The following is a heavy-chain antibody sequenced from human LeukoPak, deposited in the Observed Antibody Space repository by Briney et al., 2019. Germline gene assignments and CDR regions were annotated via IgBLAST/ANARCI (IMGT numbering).Heavy chain of an antibody. Sequence: GGPLRLSCAASGFTFSSYSMNWVRQAPGKGLEWVSSINSDSSLMFYAESVKGRFTISRDNARNSLCLQMNSLRAEDTAVYYCIRDLFDDYSLDYWGQGALVTVSS. CDR1: GFTFSSYS. D-gene: IGHD3-16*01. CDR3: IRDLFDDYSLDY. V-gene: IGHV3-21*01. J-gene: IGHJ4*02. CDR2: INSDSSLM.